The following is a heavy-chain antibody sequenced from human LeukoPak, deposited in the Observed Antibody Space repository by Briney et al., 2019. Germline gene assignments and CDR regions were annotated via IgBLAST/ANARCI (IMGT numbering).Heavy chain of an antibody. CDR2: ISGSGGST. J-gene: IGHJ5*02. V-gene: IGHV3-23*01. D-gene: IGHD3-10*01. CDR1: GFTFSSYA. CDR3: AKDGWFGELSRNWFDP. Sequence: QSGGSLRLSCAASGFTFSSYAMSWVRQAPGKGLEWVSAISGSGGSTYYADSVKGRFTISRDNSKNTLYLQMNSLRAEDTAVYYCAKDGWFGELSRNWFDPWGQGTLVTVSS.